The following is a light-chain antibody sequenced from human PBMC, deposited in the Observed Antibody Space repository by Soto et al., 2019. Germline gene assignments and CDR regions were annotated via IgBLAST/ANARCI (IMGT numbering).Light chain of an antibody. CDR3: SSYTSSSTLWV. CDR2: DVS. V-gene: IGLV2-14*01. J-gene: IGLJ3*02. Sequence: QSALTQPASVSGSPGQSITISCTGTSSDVGGYNYVSWYQQHPGKAPKLMIYDVSNRPSGVSNRFSGSKSGNTASLTISGLQAEDEADYYCSSYTSSSTLWVXGGGTKLTVL. CDR1: SSDVGGYNY.